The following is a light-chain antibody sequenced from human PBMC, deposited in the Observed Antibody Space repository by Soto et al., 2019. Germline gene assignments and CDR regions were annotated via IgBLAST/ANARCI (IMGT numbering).Light chain of an antibody. J-gene: IGLJ3*02. CDR3: QSYDTSLRAWV. V-gene: IGLV1-40*01. CDR1: SSNIGAGYD. Sequence: QPVLTQPPSVSGAPGQRVTISCTGGSSNIGAGYDVHWYRQFPGTAPKLLVYGNNNRPSGISDRFSASKSGSSASLAITGLPAEDEADYYCQSYDTSLRAWVFGGGTKLTVL. CDR2: GNN.